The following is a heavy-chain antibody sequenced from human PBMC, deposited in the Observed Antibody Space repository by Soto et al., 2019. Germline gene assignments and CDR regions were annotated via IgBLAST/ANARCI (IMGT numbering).Heavy chain of an antibody. Sequence: ASVKVSCKASGYTFTSYYMHWVRQAPGQGLEWMGIINPSGGSTSYAQKFQGRVTMTRDTSTSTVYMELSSLRSEDTAVYYCAGYSSSWYGSGFDPWGQGTLVTSPQ. CDR2: INPSGGST. J-gene: IGHJ5*02. D-gene: IGHD6-13*01. CDR3: AGYSSSWYGSGFDP. CDR1: GYTFTSYY. V-gene: IGHV1-46*01.